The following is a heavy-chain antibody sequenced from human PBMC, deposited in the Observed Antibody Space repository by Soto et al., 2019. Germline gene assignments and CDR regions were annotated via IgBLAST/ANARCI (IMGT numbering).Heavy chain of an antibody. CDR2: INPNDGST. CDR3: AKEYCDSSRCYLPDY. J-gene: IGHJ4*02. CDR1: GYTFTSYY. D-gene: IGHD2-2*01. V-gene: IGHV1-46*01. Sequence: ASVKVSCKASGYTFTSYYMHWVRQAPGQGLEWMGIINPNDGSTRDAQKFQGRVTMTTDTSTSTAYMELRSLRSDDTAVYYCAKEYCDSSRCYLPDYWGQGALVTVSS.